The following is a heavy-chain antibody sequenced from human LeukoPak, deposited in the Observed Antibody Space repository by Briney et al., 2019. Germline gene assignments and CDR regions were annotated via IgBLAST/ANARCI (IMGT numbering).Heavy chain of an antibody. J-gene: IGHJ4*02. CDR1: GFTFSSYW. Sequence: PGGSLRLSCAASGFTFSSYWMSWVRQAPGKGLEWVASIKQDGSEKYYVDSVKGRFTISRDNAKNSLYLQMNSLRAEDTAVYYCARDRGCSSTSCYFDDWGQGTLVTVSS. CDR3: ARDRGCSSTSCYFDD. V-gene: IGHV3-7*03. D-gene: IGHD2-2*01. CDR2: IKQDGSEK.